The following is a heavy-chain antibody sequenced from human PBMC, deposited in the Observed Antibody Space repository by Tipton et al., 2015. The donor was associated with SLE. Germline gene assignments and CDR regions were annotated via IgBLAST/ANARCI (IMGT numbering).Heavy chain of an antibody. CDR2: IYTSGST. Sequence: TLSLTCAVYGGSFSGYYWSWIRQPPGKGLEWIGRIYTSGSTNYNPSLKSRVTISVDTSKNQFSLKLSSVTAADTAVYYCARDNSSSWYYAFDIWGQGTMVTVSS. V-gene: IGHV4-59*10. CDR1: GGSFSGYY. D-gene: IGHD6-13*01. CDR3: ARDNSSSWYYAFDI. J-gene: IGHJ3*02.